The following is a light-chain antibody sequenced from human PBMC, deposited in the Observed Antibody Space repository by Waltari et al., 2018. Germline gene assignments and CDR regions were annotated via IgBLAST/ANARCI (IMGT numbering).Light chain of an antibody. V-gene: IGLV2-14*03. CDR3: KSFTNRLTYV. Sequence: QSALTQPASVSGSPGQSITISFTGTASYLGNYDHLSWYQQHPGKAPKLIIYDVANRPSGVSDRFSGSKSGNTASLTISGLQAEDEADYYCKSFTNRLTYVFGSGTKVSV. J-gene: IGLJ1*01. CDR1: ASYLGNYDH. CDR2: DVA.